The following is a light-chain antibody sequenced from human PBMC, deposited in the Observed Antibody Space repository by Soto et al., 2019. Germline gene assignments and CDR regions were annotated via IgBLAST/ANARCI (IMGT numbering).Light chain of an antibody. J-gene: IGKJ4*01. CDR1: QSVSIY. CDR3: QQRRNLPLT. V-gene: IGKV3-11*01. Sequence: EIVLTQSPATLSLSPGERATLSCRASQSVSIYLAWYQQKPGQAPRLLIYDASNRATGIPARFSGSGSGTDFSLTISSLESEDFAVYYCQQRRNLPLTFGGGTKVEIK. CDR2: DAS.